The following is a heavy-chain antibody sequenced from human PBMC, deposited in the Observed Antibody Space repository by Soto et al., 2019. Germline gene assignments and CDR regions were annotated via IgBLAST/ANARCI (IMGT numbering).Heavy chain of an antibody. CDR1: GGSFSGYY. J-gene: IGHJ6*02. CDR3: ARGSTLRYFDWSYYYYYGMDV. Sequence: SETLSLTCAVYGGSFSGYYWSWIRQPPGKGLEWIGEINHSGSTNYNPSLKSRVTISVDTSKNQFSLKLSSVTAADTAVYYCARGSTLRYFDWSYYYYYGMDVWGQGTTVTVSS. V-gene: IGHV4-34*01. CDR2: INHSGST. D-gene: IGHD3-9*01.